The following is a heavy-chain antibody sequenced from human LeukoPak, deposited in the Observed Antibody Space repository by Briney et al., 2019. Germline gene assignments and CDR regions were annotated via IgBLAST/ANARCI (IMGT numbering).Heavy chain of an antibody. D-gene: IGHD6-13*01. Sequence: GGSLRLSCAASGFSFNTYWMHWVRQVPGKGLVWVSGMNTDGSDRSYAESVKGRFTISRDNAKNTLYLQMNSLRAEDTAVYYCARDHSSWEVPSDYWGQGTLVTVSS. CDR2: MNTDGSDR. CDR3: ARDHSSWEVPSDY. V-gene: IGHV3-74*01. J-gene: IGHJ4*02. CDR1: GFSFNTYW.